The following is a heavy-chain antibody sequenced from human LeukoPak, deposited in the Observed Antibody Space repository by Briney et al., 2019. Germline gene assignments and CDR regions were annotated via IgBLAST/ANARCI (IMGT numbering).Heavy chain of an antibody. D-gene: IGHD1-1*01. J-gene: IGHJ4*02. CDR1: GGSISSSSYY. CDR3: ARVGFWPNNWKVDY. CDR2: IYYSGST. V-gene: IGHV4-39*07. Sequence: SETLSLTCTVSGGSISSSSYYWGWIRQPPGKGLEWIGSIYYSGSTYYNPSLKSRVTISVDTSKNQFSLKLSSVTAADTAVYYCARVGFWPNNWKVDYWGQGTLVTVSS.